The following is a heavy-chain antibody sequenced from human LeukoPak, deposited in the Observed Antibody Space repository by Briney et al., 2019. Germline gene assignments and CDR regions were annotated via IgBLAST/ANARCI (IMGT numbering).Heavy chain of an antibody. V-gene: IGHV3-23*01. J-gene: IGHJ4*02. Sequence: PGGSLRLSCAASGFTFSSYAMSWVRQAPGKGLEWVSAISGSGGSTYYADSVKGRFTISRDNSKNTLYLQMNSLRAEDTAVYYCARAFSAARIGYFDYWGQGTLVTVSS. D-gene: IGHD6-6*01. CDR2: ISGSGGST. CDR3: ARAFSAARIGYFDY. CDR1: GFTFSSYA.